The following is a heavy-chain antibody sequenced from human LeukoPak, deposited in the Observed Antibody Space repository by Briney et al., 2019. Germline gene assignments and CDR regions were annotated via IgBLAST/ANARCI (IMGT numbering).Heavy chain of an antibody. CDR2: ITSSGSTI. V-gene: IGHV3-48*04. CDR1: GFTFSSYS. J-gene: IGHJ4*02. CDR3: ARANYYDISGYDY. Sequence: SGGSLRLSCAASGFTFSSYSMNWVRQAPGKGLEWVSYITSSGSTIYYADSVKGRFTISRDNAKSSLYLQMNSLRAEDTAVYYCARANYYDISGYDYWGQGTLVTVSS. D-gene: IGHD3-22*01.